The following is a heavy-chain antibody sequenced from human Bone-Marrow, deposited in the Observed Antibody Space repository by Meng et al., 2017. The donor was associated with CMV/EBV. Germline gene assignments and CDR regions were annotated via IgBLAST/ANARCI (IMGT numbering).Heavy chain of an antibody. CDR1: GGTFSSYA. CDR3: ARDIVVVPAAIPVGQNYYGMDV. CDR2: IIPILGIA. D-gene: IGHD2-2*01. V-gene: IGHV1-69*10. J-gene: IGHJ6*02. Sequence: SVKVSCKASGGTFSSYAISWVRQAPGQGLEWMGGIIPILGIANYAQKFQGRVTITADKSTSTAYMELSSLRSEDTAVYYCARDIVVVPAAIPVGQNYYGMDVCGQGTTVTVSS.